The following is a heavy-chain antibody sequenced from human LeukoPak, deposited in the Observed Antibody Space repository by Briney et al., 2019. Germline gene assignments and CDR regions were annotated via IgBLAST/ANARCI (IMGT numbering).Heavy chain of an antibody. J-gene: IGHJ4*02. CDR3: ASARGSSSWYRMNGGEYYFDY. CDR1: GYTFTSYG. Sequence: ASVKVSCKASGYTFTSYGISWVRQAPGQGLEWMGWISAYNGNTNYAQKLQGRVTMTTNTSTSTAYMELRSLRSDDTAVYYCASARGSSSWYRMNGGEYYFDYWGQGTLVTVSS. CDR2: ISAYNGNT. D-gene: IGHD6-13*01. V-gene: IGHV1-18*01.